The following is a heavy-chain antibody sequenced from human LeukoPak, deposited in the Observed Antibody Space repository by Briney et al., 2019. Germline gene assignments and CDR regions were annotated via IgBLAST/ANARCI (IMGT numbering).Heavy chain of an antibody. CDR3: ARSLIADGTFDI. V-gene: IGHV3-21*01. Sequence: GGSLRLSCAASGFTFTSYTMNWVRQAPGKGLEWVSDISSSGSYIDYADSVKGRFTISRDNAKNSLFLQMNSLRAEDTAVYYCARSLIADGTFDIWGQGTMVTVSS. CDR1: GFTFTSYT. D-gene: IGHD1-14*01. CDR2: ISSSGSYI. J-gene: IGHJ3*02.